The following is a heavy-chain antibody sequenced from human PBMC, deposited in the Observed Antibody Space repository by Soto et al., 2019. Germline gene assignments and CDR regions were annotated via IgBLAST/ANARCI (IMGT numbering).Heavy chain of an antibody. Sequence: QVQLVQSGVEVKKPGASVKVSCKASGYTFISHGISGVRQAPGQGLEWMGWISGKNGNTNYAPKRQGRVTLTTDTATSTAYMAMRSLRSDDTAVYYCARVSSSIVVIPDYGMDVLGQVNTVTVS. CDR2: ISGKNGNT. J-gene: IGHJ6*02. D-gene: IGHD2-15*01. CDR3: ARVSSSIVVIPDYGMDV. V-gene: IGHV1-18*04. CDR1: GYTFISHG.